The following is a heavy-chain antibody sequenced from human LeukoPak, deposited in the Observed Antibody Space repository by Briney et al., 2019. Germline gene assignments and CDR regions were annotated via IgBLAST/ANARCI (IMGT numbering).Heavy chain of an antibody. CDR1: GYTLTELS. V-gene: IGHV1-69*13. Sequence: GALVKVSCKVSGYTLTELSMHWVRQAPGKGLEWMGGIIPIFGTANYAQKFQGRVTITADESTSTAYMELSSLRSEDTAVYYCARGVAVAGGPRDYYYYGMDVWGQGTTVTVSS. D-gene: IGHD6-19*01. J-gene: IGHJ6*02. CDR3: ARGVAVAGGPRDYYYYGMDV. CDR2: IIPIFGTA.